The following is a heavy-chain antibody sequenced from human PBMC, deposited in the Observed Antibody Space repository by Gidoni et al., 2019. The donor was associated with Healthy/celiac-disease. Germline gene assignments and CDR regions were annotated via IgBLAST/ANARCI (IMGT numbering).Heavy chain of an antibody. Sequence: GLEWMGRIDPSDSYTNYSPSFQGHVTISADKSISTAYLQWSSLKASDTAMYYCARLPGDYYGMDVWGQGTTVTVSS. J-gene: IGHJ6*02. D-gene: IGHD3-10*01. CDR3: ARLPGDYYGMDV. V-gene: IGHV5-10-1*01. CDR2: IDPSDSYT.